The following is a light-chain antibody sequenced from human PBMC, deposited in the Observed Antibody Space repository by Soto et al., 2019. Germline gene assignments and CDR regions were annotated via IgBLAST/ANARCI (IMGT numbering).Light chain of an antibody. CDR2: EVV. CDR3: KSYAGSNTYV. Sequence: QSVLTQPPSASGSPGQSVTISFTGTKNDVGFYDFVSWYQHHPGKAPRLIIYEVVQRPSGVPDRFSGSKSGNTASLTVSGLQAADEADYFCKSYAGSNTYVFGSGTKVTVL. CDR1: KNDVGFYDF. J-gene: IGLJ1*01. V-gene: IGLV2-8*01.